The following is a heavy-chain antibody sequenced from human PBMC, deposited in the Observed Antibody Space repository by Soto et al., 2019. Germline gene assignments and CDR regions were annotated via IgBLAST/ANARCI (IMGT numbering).Heavy chain of an antibody. CDR1: GGSISSGDYY. J-gene: IGHJ5*02. CDR3: ARDYLVAARHRVAFDP. D-gene: IGHD6-6*01. CDR2: IYYCGST. V-gene: IGHV4-30-4*01. Sequence: PSEILSLTCTVSGGSISSGDYYWSWIRQPPGKGLEWFGYIYYCGSTYYNPSLKSRVIISVYTSKNQFSLKLSFVIAADTAVFYCARDYLVAARHRVAFDPWGQGTLVTVSS.